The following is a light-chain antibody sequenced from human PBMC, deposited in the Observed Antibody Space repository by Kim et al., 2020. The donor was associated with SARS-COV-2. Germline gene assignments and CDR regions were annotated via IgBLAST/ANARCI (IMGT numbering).Light chain of an antibody. CDR3: QHYFSYSYT. V-gene: IGKV1-5*03. CDR1: ENINRW. CDR2: KAS. J-gene: IGKJ2*01. Sequence: DIQMTQSPSTLSASVGDRVTITCRASENINRWLAWYQQKPGRPPILLIYKASSLESGVPSRFSGSGFGTEFTLTISSLQPGDFATYYCQHYFSYSYTFGQGTKLEI.